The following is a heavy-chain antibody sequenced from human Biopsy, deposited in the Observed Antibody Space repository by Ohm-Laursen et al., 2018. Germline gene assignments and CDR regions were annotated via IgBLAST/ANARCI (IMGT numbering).Heavy chain of an antibody. CDR2: IPYTGGI. CDR3: ARMPHFDY. V-gene: IGHV4-59*07. D-gene: IGHD2-2*01. CDR1: GGSISGYH. Sequence: PSDTLSLTCTVSGGSISGYHWSWIRKSPGKGLEWLAYIPYTGGITSNPSLNGRATMSLDTSKNQFSLRLIYVTAADTAVYYCARMPHFDYWGQGILVTVSS. J-gene: IGHJ4*02.